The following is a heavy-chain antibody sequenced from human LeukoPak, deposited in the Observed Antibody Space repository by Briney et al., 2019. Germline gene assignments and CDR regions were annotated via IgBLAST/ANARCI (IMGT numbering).Heavy chain of an antibody. D-gene: IGHD4-23*01. CDR3: TSWAGNSMDD. Sequence: GGSLTLTWAAFGFTFSSYTMNWVRQAPGKGLAWVSTISTGSSYTDYADSVKGRFTISRDNAKNSLYLQMNNLRAEDTAVYYCTSWAGNSMDDWGQGATVTVSS. CDR1: GFTFSSYT. CDR2: ISTGSSYT. J-gene: IGHJ6*02. V-gene: IGHV3-21*01.